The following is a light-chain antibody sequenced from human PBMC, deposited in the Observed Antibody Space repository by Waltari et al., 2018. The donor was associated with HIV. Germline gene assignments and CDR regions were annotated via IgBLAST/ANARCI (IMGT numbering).Light chain of an antibody. J-gene: IGLJ3*02. CDR2: YDS. Sequence: SSVLTQPPSVCVASGKPARLTPGVNNIDRKSLHCYQQKPGQAPALVIYYDSDRPSGIPERFSGSNSGDTATLTISRVGDGDEADYYCQVWDSSSDHVLFGGGTKLTVL. CDR1: NIDRKS. V-gene: IGLV3-21*04. CDR3: QVWDSSSDHVL.